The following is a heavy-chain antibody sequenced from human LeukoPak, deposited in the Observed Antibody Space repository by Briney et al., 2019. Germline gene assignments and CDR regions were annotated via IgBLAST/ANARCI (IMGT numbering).Heavy chain of an antibody. V-gene: IGHV1-18*01. CDR1: GYTFTSYG. J-gene: IGHJ4*02. CDR3: ARDIAYDSSGYYSDY. Sequence: GASVKVSCKASGYTFTSYGIDWVRQAPGQGLEWMGWISAYNSNTHYAQKLQGRVTMTTDTSTSTAYMELRSLRSDDTAVYYCARDIAYDSSGYYSDYWGQGTLVTVSS. CDR2: ISAYNSNT. D-gene: IGHD3-22*01.